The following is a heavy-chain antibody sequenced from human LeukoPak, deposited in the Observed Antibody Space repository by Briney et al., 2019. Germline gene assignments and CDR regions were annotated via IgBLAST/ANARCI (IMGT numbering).Heavy chain of an antibody. J-gene: IGHJ6*02. Sequence: SVKVSCKASGGTFSSYAISWVRQAPGQGPEWMGGIIPIFGTANYAQKFQGRVTITADESTSTAYMELSSLRSEDTAVYYCARRPAERPPLDYYYYYGMDVWGQGTTVTVSS. CDR1: GGTFSSYA. V-gene: IGHV1-69*13. CDR3: ARRPAERPPLDYYYYYGMDV. D-gene: IGHD1-14*01. CDR2: IIPIFGTA.